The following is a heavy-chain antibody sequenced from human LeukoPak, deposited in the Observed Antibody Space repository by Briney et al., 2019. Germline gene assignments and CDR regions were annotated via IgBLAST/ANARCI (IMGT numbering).Heavy chain of an antibody. CDR3: ARAVAGTYYYYMDV. CDR2: IYYSGST. CDR1: GGSISSSSYY. V-gene: IGHV4-39*07. J-gene: IGHJ6*03. Sequence: SETLSLTCTVSGGSISSSSYYWGWIRQPPGKGLEWIGSIYYSGSTCYNPSLKSRVTISVDTSKNQFSLKLSSVTAADTAVYYCARAVAGTYYYYMDVWGKGTTVTVSS. D-gene: IGHD6-19*01.